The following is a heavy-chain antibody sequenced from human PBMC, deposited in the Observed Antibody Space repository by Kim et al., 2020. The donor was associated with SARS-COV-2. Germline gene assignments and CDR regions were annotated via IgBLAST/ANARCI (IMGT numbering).Heavy chain of an antibody. D-gene: IGHD6-13*01. Sequence: AESGKGRVTSSRDNAKSSLYLQMNSLGAEDTAVYYCASAAAGTPTMTYGWGQGTLVTVSS. CDR3: ASAAAGTPTMTYG. J-gene: IGHJ4*02. V-gene: IGHV3-21*01.